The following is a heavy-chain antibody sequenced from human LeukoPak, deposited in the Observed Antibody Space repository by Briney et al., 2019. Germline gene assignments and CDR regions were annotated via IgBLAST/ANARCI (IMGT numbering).Heavy chain of an antibody. J-gene: IGHJ4*02. CDR1: GFTFSSYG. Sequence: GGSLRLSCAASGFTFSSYGMHWVRQAPGKGLEWVSSISSSSSYIYYADSVKGRFTISRDNAKNSLYLQMNSLRAEDTAVYYCATSSSSSPHYWGQGTLVTVSS. CDR2: ISSSSSYI. D-gene: IGHD6-6*01. CDR3: ATSSSSSPHY. V-gene: IGHV3-21*01.